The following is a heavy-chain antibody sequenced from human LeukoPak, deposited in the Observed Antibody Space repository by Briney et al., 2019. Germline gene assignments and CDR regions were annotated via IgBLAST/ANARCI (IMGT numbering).Heavy chain of an antibody. CDR2: ISCDGSNK. CDR3: AKVMTTVTNRYYYYGMDV. Sequence: GGSLRLSCAASGFTFSSYGMHWVRQAPGKGLEWVAVISCDGSNKYYADSVKGRFTISRDNSKNTLYLQMNSLRAEDTAVYYCAKVMTTVTNRYYYYGMDVWGQGTTVTVSS. J-gene: IGHJ6*02. V-gene: IGHV3-30*18. CDR1: GFTFSSYG. D-gene: IGHD4-11*01.